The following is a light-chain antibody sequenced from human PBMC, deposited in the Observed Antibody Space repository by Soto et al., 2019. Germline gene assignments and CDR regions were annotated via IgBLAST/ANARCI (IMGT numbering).Light chain of an antibody. CDR1: QSGSSD. V-gene: IGKV3-11*01. J-gene: IGKJ4*01. Sequence: EIVLTQSPATLSLSPGDRATLSCRASQSGSSDLVWYQQKPGQAPRLLIYDASNRATGIPDRFSGSGSGTDFSLTISSLEPEDFAVYYCQHRYNWPITFGGGTKVEIK. CDR3: QHRYNWPIT. CDR2: DAS.